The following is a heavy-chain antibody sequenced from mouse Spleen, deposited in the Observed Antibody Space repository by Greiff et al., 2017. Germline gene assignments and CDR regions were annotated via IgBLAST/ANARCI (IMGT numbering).Heavy chain of an antibody. Sequence: EVQVVESGGGLVKPGGSLKLSCAASGFTFSSYAMSWVRQTPEKRLEWVATISSGGSYTYYPDSVKGRFTISRDNAKNTLYLQMSSLRSEDTAMYYCARIGTGTSYYFDYWGQGTTLTVSS. J-gene: IGHJ2*01. V-gene: IGHV5-9-3*01. CDR2: ISSGGSYT. CDR3: ARIGTGTSYYFDY. D-gene: IGHD4-1*01. CDR1: GFTFSSYA.